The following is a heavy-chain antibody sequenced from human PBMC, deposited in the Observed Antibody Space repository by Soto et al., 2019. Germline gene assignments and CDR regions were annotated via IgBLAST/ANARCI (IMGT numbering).Heavy chain of an antibody. D-gene: IGHD2-15*01. CDR1: GFTLSSYA. CDR2: ISGSGGST. Sequence: GGSLRLSCAASGFTLSSYAMSWVRQAPGKGLEWVSAISGSGGSTYYADSVKGRFTISRDNSKNTLYLQMNSLRAEDTAVYYCAIRGYCSGGSCRISYYYYGMDVWGQGTTVTVSS. CDR3: AIRGYCSGGSCRISYYYYGMDV. J-gene: IGHJ6*02. V-gene: IGHV3-23*01.